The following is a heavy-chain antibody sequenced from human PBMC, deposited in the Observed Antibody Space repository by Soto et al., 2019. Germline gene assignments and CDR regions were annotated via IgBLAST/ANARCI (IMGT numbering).Heavy chain of an antibody. CDR2: VIPLFGTP. CDR3: ARATPVICGGDPCYRLDSSFDS. J-gene: IGHJ5*01. CDR1: GATFSTTC. Sequence: QVQLVQSGAEVRKPGSSLRVSCKSSGATFSTTCISWGRQAPGQGLEGVGGVIPLFGTPKYARKFPGRVSINADESKNTVYMELTSLRPDDAAGYYCARATPVICGGDPCYRLDSSFDSWGQGSLVIVSS. D-gene: IGHD2-21*02. V-gene: IGHV1-69*01.